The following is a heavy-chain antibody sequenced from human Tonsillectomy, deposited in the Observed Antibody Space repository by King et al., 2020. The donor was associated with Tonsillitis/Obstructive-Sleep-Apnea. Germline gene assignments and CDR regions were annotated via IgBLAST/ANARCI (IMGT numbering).Heavy chain of an antibody. Sequence: QLVQSGGGVVQPGRSLRLSCAASGFTFSNYAMNWVRQAPGKGLEWVALISFDGSIKYYADSVKGRFTISRDNSKNTLYLQVNGLRPEDTAVYYCARDAQGLPWDQGTLVTVSS. V-gene: IGHV3-30*04. D-gene: IGHD4-11*01. J-gene: IGHJ4*02. CDR2: ISFDGSIK. CDR1: GFTFSNYA. CDR3: ARDAQGLP.